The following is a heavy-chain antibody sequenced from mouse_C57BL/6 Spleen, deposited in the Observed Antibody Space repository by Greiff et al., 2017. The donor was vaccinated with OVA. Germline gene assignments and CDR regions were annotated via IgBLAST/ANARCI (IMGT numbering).Heavy chain of an antibody. CDR3: ATNYGSSFPMDY. D-gene: IGHD1-1*01. Sequence: QVQLQQPGAELVKPGASVKLSCKASGYTFTSYWMHWVKQRPGQGLEWIGMIHPNSGSTNYNEKFKSKATLTVDKSSSTAYMQLSSLTSEDSAVYYCATNYGSSFPMDYWGQGTSVTVSS. CDR1: GYTFTSYW. V-gene: IGHV1-64*01. J-gene: IGHJ4*01. CDR2: IHPNSGST.